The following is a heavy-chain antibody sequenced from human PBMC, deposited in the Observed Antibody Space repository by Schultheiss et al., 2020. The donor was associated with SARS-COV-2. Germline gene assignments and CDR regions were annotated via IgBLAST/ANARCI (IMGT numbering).Heavy chain of an antibody. CDR2: ISYDGSNK. Sequence: GGSLRLSCAASGFTFSSYGMHWVRQAPGKGLEWVAVISYDGSNKYYADSVKGRFTISRDNSKNTLYLQMNSLRAEDTAVYYCAKDRAMDVWGQGTTVTVSS. CDR1: GFTFSSYG. V-gene: IGHV3-33*05. J-gene: IGHJ6*02. CDR3: AKDRAMDV.